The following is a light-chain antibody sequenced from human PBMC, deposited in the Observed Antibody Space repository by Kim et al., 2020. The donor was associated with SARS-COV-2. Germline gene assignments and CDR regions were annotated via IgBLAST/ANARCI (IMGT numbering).Light chain of an antibody. CDR3: QQSYITPFT. J-gene: IGKJ3*01. CDR1: QSISSH. V-gene: IGKV1-39*01. Sequence: ASVADRVSMTDRTSQSISSHLNWYHQNPGRAPKLLIYAASTLQGGVPSRFSGSGSETDFTLTISSLQPEDFATYFCQQSYITPFTFGPGTKVDIK. CDR2: AAS.